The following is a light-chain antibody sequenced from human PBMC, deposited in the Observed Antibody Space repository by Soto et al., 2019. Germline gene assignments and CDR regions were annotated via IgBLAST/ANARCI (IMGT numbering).Light chain of an antibody. CDR3: QEYGCSPIT. Sequence: IVLTQSPGTLSLSPGARATHSCRASQSVIATYLAWYQQKPVQAPRLLIYRASSRATGIPDRFSGTGSGTDFTLTISRVEPEDFVVYYCQEYGCSPITFGQVTRLEI. J-gene: IGKJ5*01. V-gene: IGKV3-20*01. CDR2: RAS. CDR1: QSVIATY.